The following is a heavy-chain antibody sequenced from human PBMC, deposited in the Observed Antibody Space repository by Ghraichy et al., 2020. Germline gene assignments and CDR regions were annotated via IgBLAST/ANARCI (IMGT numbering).Heavy chain of an antibody. D-gene: IGHD1-26*01. J-gene: IGHJ4*02. CDR2: ISSSSSTI. CDR1: GFTFSSYS. CDR3: ARVRGWELLWSLDY. Sequence: GGSLRLSCAASGFTFSSYSMNWVRQAPGKGLEWVSYISSSSSTIYYADSVKGRFTISRDNAKNSLYLQMNSLRDEDTAVYYCARVRGWELLWSLDYWGQGTLVTVSS. V-gene: IGHV3-48*02.